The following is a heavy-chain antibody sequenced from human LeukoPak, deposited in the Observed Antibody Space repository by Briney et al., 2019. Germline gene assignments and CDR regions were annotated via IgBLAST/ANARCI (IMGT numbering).Heavy chain of an antibody. CDR2: ISGSGGST. CDR1: GFTFSSYA. D-gene: IGHD6-13*01. CDR3: APVGIAAAGGGWFDP. V-gene: IGHV3-23*01. J-gene: IGHJ5*02. Sequence: GGSLRLSCAASGFTFSSYAMSWVRQAPGKGLEWVSAISGSGGSTYYADSVKGRFTISRDNSKNTLYLQMNSLRAEDTAVYYCAPVGIAAAGGGWFDPWGQGTLVTVSS.